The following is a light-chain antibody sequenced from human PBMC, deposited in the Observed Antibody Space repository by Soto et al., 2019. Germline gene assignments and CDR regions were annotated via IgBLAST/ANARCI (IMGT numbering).Light chain of an antibody. CDR3: LQDYNYPLT. CDR2: GAS. J-gene: IGKJ1*01. CDR1: QGIRND. Sequence: AIPMTQSPSSLSASVGDRVTITCRASQGIRNDLGWYQQKPGKAPKFLIYGASSLQSGVPSRFSGSGSGTDFTLTISSLQPEDFATYYCLQDYNYPLTFGQGTKVDI. V-gene: IGKV1-6*01.